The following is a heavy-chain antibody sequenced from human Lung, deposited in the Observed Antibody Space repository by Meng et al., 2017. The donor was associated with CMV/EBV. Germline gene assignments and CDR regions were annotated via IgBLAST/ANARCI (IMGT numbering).Heavy chain of an antibody. CDR1: GYTFTSYD. CDR3: ARWGVNMVYDY. Sequence: SCTASGYTFTSYDINWVRQATGQGLEWMGWMNPNSGNTDYAQKCQGRVTITRNTSISTAYMELSSLRSEDTAVYYCARWGVNMVYDYWGQGTLVTVSS. D-gene: IGHD2-8*01. V-gene: IGHV1-8*03. CDR2: MNPNSGNT. J-gene: IGHJ4*02.